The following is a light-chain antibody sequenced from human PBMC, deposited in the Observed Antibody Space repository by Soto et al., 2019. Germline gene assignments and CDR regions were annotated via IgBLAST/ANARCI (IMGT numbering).Light chain of an antibody. CDR1: QSISSSY. V-gene: IGKV3-20*01. CDR2: AAS. Sequence: EIVLTQSPGTPSLSPGERATLSCRASQSISSSYLAWYQQRPGQAPRLLIYAASSRATGIPDRFSGRGSGTDFTLTISRLEPEDIAVYYCQLYGNSLFTFGGGTRVEIK. CDR3: QLYGNSLFT. J-gene: IGKJ4*01.